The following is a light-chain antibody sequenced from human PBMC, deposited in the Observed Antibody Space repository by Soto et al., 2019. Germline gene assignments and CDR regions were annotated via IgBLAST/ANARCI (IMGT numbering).Light chain of an antibody. CDR2: DVS. CDR3: SSYTISTVL. CDR1: SSDVGGYNY. V-gene: IGLV2-14*01. J-gene: IGLJ2*01. Sequence: QSALTQPASVSGSPGQSITISCTGTSSDVGGYNYVSWYQQHPGKAPKLMIYDVSNRPSGVSNRFSGSKSGNAASLTISGLQAEDEADYYCSSYTISTVLFGGGTKVTVL.